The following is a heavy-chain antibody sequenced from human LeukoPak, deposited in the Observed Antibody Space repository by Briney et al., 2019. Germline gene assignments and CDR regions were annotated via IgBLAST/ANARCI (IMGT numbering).Heavy chain of an antibody. CDR3: ATAPGYYDSSGYLYNWFDP. CDR1: GYTLTELS. D-gene: IGHD3-22*01. Sequence: ASVKVSCKVSGYTLTELSMHWVRQAPGKGLEWMGGFDPEDGETIYAQKFQGRVTMTEDTSTDTAYMEPSSLRSEDTAVYYCATAPGYYDSSGYLYNWFDPWGQGTLVTVSS. J-gene: IGHJ5*02. V-gene: IGHV1-24*01. CDR2: FDPEDGET.